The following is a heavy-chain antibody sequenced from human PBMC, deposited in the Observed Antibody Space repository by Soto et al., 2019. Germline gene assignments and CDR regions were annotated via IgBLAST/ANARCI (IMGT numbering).Heavy chain of an antibody. J-gene: IGHJ6*02. V-gene: IGHV4-31*03. CDR1: GGSISSGGYY. CDR2: IYYSGST. CDR3: ARGAIRTYTGYYYYGMDV. Sequence: SETLSLTCTVSGGSISSGGYYWSWIRQHPGKGLEWIGYIYYSGSTYYNPSLKSRVTISVDTSKNQFSLKLSSVTAADTAVYYCARGAIRTYTGYYYYGMDVWGQGTTVTVSS. D-gene: IGHD1-7*01.